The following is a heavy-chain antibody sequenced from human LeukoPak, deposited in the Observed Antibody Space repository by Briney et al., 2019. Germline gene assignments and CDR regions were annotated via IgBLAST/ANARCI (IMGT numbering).Heavy chain of an antibody. D-gene: IGHD5-18*01. V-gene: IGHV4-34*01. CDR2: INHSGST. J-gene: IGHJ6*02. CDR3: ARGVGYSYGYVDYYYYGMDV. Sequence: PSETLSLTCAVYGGSFSGYYWSWIRQPPGKGLEWIGEINHSGSTNYNPSPKSRVTISVDTSKNQFSLKLSSVTAADTAVYYCARGVGYSYGYVDYYYYGMDVWGQGTTVTVSS. CDR1: GGSFSGYY.